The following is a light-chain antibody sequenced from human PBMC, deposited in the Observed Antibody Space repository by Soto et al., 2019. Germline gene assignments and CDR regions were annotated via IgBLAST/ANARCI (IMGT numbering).Light chain of an antibody. CDR1: QSVTKY. J-gene: IGKJ3*01. V-gene: IGKV3-11*01. CDR2: DAS. Sequence: DIVLTQSPATLSLSPGERATLSCRASQSVTKYLAWYQQKPGQAPRPLIYDASNRATGIPARFSGSGSGTDFTLTISSLEPEDFAAYYCQQRSNWPITFGPGTKVDIK. CDR3: QQRSNWPIT.